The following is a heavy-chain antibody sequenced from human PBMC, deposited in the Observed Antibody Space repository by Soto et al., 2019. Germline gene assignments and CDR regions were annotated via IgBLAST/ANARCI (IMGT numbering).Heavy chain of an antibody. Sequence: QVQLQESGPGLVKPSGTLSLTCAVSGVSISSNNWWSWVRQPPGKGLEWIGEMYHTGSTNYNPSLKSRVTISVDKSTNPSSLELNSVTAADTAVYYCARSSRYQYDSSEGNFDYWGQGTLVTVSS. CDR2: MYHTGST. CDR1: GVSISSNNW. J-gene: IGHJ4*02. CDR3: ARSSRYQYDSSEGNFDY. V-gene: IGHV4-4*02. D-gene: IGHD3-22*01.